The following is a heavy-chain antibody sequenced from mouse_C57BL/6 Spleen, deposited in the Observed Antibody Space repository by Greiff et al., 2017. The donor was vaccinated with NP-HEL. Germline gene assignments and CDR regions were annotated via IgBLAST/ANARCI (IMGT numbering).Heavy chain of an antibody. CDR3: TPGREYSGSRAV. CDR1: GFNIKDDY. V-gene: IGHV14-4*01. D-gene: IGHD1-1*01. CDR2: IDPENGDT. J-gene: IGHJ1*01. Sequence: EVQLQQSGAELVRPGASVKLSCTASGFNIKDDYMHWVKQRPEQGLEWIGWIDPENGDTEYASKFQGKATITADTSSNTAYLQLSSLTYEDTAVYFCTPGREYSGSRAVWGAGATVTVSS.